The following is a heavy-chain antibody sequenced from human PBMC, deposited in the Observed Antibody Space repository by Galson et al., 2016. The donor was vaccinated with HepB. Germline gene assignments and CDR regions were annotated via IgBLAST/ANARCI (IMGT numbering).Heavy chain of an antibody. CDR3: AKIYYYDSSGAGPSDS. CDR2: ISGSADHT. Sequence: SLRLSCAASGFSFGSFAMSWVRQAPGRGLEWIASISGSADHTYYADSVKGRFTISRDNAKNSLYLQMNSLRDEDTAVYYCAKIYYYDSSGAGPSDSWGQGTLVTVSS. CDR1: GFSFGSFA. V-gene: IGHV3-23*01. D-gene: IGHD3-22*01. J-gene: IGHJ5*01.